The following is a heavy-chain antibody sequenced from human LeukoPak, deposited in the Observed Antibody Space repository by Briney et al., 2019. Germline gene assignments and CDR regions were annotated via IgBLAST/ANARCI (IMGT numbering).Heavy chain of an antibody. D-gene: IGHD4-17*01. Sequence: GGSLRLSCAASNFTFGVYAMSWVRQAPGKGLEWISLISASGDKTYYADSVKGRFTVSRDNSRNTMYLQMDSPRAEDTAVYYCAKDRDGDFYFYMDVWGTGTTVIVSS. CDR1: NFTFGVYA. CDR3: AKDRDGDFYFYMDV. V-gene: IGHV3-23*01. CDR2: ISASGDKT. J-gene: IGHJ6*03.